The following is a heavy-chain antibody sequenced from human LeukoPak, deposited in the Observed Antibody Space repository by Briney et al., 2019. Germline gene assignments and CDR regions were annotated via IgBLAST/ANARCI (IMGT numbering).Heavy chain of an antibody. CDR3: ASRENPSDAFDI. CDR1: GFILSSYS. D-gene: IGHD1-14*01. CDR2: VSSRWSHI. J-gene: IGHJ3*02. Sequence: PGGSLRLSCAASGFILSSYSMNWVRQAPGKGLEWVSSVSSRWSHIYYADSVQGRFTISRDNPKNSLYLQMNSLRAEDTAVYYCASRENPSDAFDIWGQGTMVTVSS. V-gene: IGHV3-21*01.